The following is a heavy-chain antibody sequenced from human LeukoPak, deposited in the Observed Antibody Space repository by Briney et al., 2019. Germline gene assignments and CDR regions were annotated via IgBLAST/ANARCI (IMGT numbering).Heavy chain of an antibody. CDR3: ARDAVMGATPFYFDS. V-gene: IGHV3-21*04. J-gene: IGHJ4*02. CDR2: ISSSGSNI. Sequence: GGSLRLSCTASGFIFTSYGMNWVRQAPGKGLERVSYISSSGSNIFYADSVKGRFTISRDQAKDSVFLQMNSLRAEDTALYFCARDAVMGATPFYFDSWGQGALVTVSS. D-gene: IGHD2-15*01. CDR1: GFIFTSYG.